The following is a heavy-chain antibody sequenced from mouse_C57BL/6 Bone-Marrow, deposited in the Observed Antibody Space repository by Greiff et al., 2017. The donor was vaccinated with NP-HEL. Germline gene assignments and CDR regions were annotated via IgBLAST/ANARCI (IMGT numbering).Heavy chain of an antibody. Sequence: QVQLQQPGAELVKPGASVKLSCKASGYTFTSYWMQWVKQRPGQGLEWIGEIDPSDSYTNYNQKFKGKATLTVDTSSSTDYMQLSSLTSEDAAVYYCAREHDGSSYGYYFDYWGQGTTLTVSS. CDR3: AREHDGSSYGYYFDY. V-gene: IGHV1-50*01. CDR1: GYTFTSYW. CDR2: IDPSDSYT. J-gene: IGHJ2*01. D-gene: IGHD1-1*01.